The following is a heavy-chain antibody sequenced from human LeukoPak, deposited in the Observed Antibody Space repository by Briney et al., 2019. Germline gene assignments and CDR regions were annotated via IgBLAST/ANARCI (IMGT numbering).Heavy chain of an antibody. CDR1: GFTFSSYA. CDR3: AKVLGSGWYYGTFDY. D-gene: IGHD6-19*01. Sequence: PGGSLRLSCAASGFTFSSYAMSWVRQAPGKGLEWVSAISGSGGSTYYADSVKGRFTISRDNSKNTLHLQMNSLRAEDTAVYYCAKVLGSGWYYGTFDYWGQGTLVTVSS. J-gene: IGHJ4*02. V-gene: IGHV3-23*01. CDR2: ISGSGGST.